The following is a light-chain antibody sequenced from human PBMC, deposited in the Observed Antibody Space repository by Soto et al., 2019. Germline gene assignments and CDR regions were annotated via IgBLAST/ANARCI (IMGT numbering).Light chain of an antibody. CDR1: QSVSSN. CDR3: QQYNNWPPWT. Sequence: EIVMTQSPATLSVSPGERATLSCRASQSVSSNFAWYQQKPGQAPRLLIYVASTRATGIPARFSGSGSGTEFTHTITSLQSEDFAVYYCQQYNNWPPWTFGQGTKVEIK. V-gene: IGKV3-15*01. CDR2: VAS. J-gene: IGKJ1*01.